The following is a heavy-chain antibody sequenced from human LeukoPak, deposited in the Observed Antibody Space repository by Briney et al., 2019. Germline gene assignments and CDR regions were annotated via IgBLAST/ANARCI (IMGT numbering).Heavy chain of an antibody. V-gene: IGHV3-30*03. D-gene: IGHD5-18*01. J-gene: IGHJ4*02. CDR1: GFSFSSYG. CDR2: ISYDGTNK. Sequence: PGRSLRLSCAASGFSFSSYGMHWARQAPGKGLEWVAVISYDGTNKYYADSVKGRFTISRDNSKNTLHLQMNSLRAEDTAVYYCARSDTAMVTSDFWGQGTLVSVSS. CDR3: ARSDTAMVTSDF.